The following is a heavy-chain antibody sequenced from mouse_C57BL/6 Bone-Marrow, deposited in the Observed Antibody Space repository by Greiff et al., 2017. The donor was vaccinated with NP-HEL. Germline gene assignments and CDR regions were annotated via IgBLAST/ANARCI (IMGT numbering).Heavy chain of an antibody. D-gene: IGHD1-1*01. CDR2: IDPETGGT. CDR3: TRPDYYGSSYRAWFAY. J-gene: IGHJ3*01. Sequence: QVQLQQSGAELVRPGASVTLSCKASGYTFTDYEMHWVKQTPVHGLEWIGAIDPETGGTAYNQKFKGKAILTADKSSSTAYMELRSLTSEDSAVYYCTRPDYYGSSYRAWFAYWGQGTLVTVSA. CDR1: GYTFTDYE. V-gene: IGHV1-15*01.